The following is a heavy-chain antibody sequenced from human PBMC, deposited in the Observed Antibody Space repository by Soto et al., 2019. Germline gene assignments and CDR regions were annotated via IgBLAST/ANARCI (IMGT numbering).Heavy chain of an antibody. CDR3: VRDHLWAFDY. V-gene: IGHV3-48*01. Sequence: EVQLLESGGGLVQPGGSLRLSCAASGFTFSTYTMNWVRQAPGKGLEWVSYIGTSSSTADYADSVKGRFTISRDTAKNSLYLQMNSLRAEDTAVYFCVRDHLWAFDYWGQGTLVTVSS. CDR1: GFTFSTYT. J-gene: IGHJ4*02. D-gene: IGHD1-26*01. CDR2: IGTSSSTA.